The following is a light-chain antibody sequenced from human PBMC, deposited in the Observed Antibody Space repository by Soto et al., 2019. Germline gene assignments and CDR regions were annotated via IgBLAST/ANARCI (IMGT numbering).Light chain of an antibody. J-gene: IGKJ1*01. CDR3: QHYGYPRWT. Sequence: IVLTQSPGTLSLSPGERATLSCRASQTGNNNYLAWYQHKSGQAPRLLIYGVYTRASGIPDRFSGSGSGTEFTLTITRLEPEDSAVYFCQHYGYPRWTFGQGTKVESK. CDR1: QTGNNNY. V-gene: IGKV3-20*01. CDR2: GVY.